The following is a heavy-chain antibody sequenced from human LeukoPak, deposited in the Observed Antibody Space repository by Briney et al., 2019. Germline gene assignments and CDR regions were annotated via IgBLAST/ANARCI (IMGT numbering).Heavy chain of an antibody. CDR3: ASMWEGGY. Sequence: GGSLRLSCAASGFNFNNYWMTWVRQAPGRGLEWVANINQDGSQKYYVDSVQGRFTFSRDNAENSMFLQMNSLRDEDAAVYFCASMWEGGYWGQGTLVTVSS. CDR2: INQDGSQK. V-gene: IGHV3-7*01. CDR1: GFNFNNYW. J-gene: IGHJ4*02. D-gene: IGHD1-26*01.